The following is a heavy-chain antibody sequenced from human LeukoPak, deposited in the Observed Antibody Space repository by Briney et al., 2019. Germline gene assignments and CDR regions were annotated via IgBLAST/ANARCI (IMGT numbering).Heavy chain of an antibody. Sequence: GGSLRLSCAASGFTFSSYEMNWVRQAPGKGLEWVSYISSSGSTIYYADSVKGRFTISRDNAKNSLYLQMNSLRAEDTAVYYCARDLSGDYPKDSLDIWSQGTMVTVSS. J-gene: IGHJ3*02. CDR1: GFTFSSYE. D-gene: IGHD4-17*01. CDR2: ISSSGSTI. V-gene: IGHV3-48*03. CDR3: ARDLSGDYPKDSLDI.